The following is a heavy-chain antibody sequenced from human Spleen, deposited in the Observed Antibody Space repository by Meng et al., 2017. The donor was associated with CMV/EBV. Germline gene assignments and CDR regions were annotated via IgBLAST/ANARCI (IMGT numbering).Heavy chain of an antibody. CDR3: ARHRSGWEGYFDY. CDR1: GGSTSSSSYY. J-gene: IGHJ4*02. Sequence: VSGGSTSSSSYYWGWIRQPPGRGLEWIGSIYYRGSTYYNPSLKRRVTISVDTSKNQFSLKLSSVTAADTAVYYCARHRSGWEGYFDYWGQGTLVTVSS. CDR2: IYYRGST. V-gene: IGHV4-39*01. D-gene: IGHD6-19*01.